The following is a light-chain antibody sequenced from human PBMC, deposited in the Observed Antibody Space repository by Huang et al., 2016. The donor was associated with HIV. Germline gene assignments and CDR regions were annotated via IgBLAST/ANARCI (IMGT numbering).Light chain of an antibody. Sequence: EIVLPQSPATLSVSPGERATLSCRASQTISINLAWYQHKPGQAPRLLITGASTRATGIPPRFSGSRSGTEFSLTISSLQSEDSAVYYCQEYNNWPPFAFGGGTKVELK. V-gene: IGKV3-15*01. CDR2: GAS. J-gene: IGKJ4*01. CDR3: QEYNNWPPFA. CDR1: QTISIN.